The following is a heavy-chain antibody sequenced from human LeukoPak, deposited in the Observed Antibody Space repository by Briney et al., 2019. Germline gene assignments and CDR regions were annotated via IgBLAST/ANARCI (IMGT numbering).Heavy chain of an antibody. CDR2: IGSSSSYI. J-gene: IGHJ5*02. CDR1: GFTFSSYS. Sequence: GGSLRLSCAASGFTFSSYSMNWVRQAPGKGLEWVSSIGSSSSYIYYADSVKGRFTISRDNAKNSVYLEMNSLRAEDTAVYYCARGGDKRLARNWFDPWGQGTVVTVSS. CDR3: ARGGDKRLARNWFDP. D-gene: IGHD3-16*01. V-gene: IGHV3-21*01.